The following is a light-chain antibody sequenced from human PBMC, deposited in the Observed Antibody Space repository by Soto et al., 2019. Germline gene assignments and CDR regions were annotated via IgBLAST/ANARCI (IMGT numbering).Light chain of an antibody. J-gene: IGKJ1*01. V-gene: IGKV1-8*01. CDR3: QQYYSPWT. CDR1: QGISSY. Sequence: AIRMTQSPSSFSASTGDRVTITCRASQGISSYLAWYQQKPGKAPKLLIYAASTLQSGVPSRFSGSGSGTDFTLSISCLQSEDFATYYSQQYYSPWTFGQGTKVEIK. CDR2: AAS.